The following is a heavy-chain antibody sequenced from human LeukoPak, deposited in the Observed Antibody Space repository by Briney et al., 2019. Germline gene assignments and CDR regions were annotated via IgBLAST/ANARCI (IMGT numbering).Heavy chain of an antibody. J-gene: IGHJ4*02. CDR2: TYYRSKWYN. CDR1: GDSVSNNSAI. V-gene: IGHV6-1*01. CDR3: ARSSNLHYIDY. Sequence: NPSQTLSLTCAISGDSVSNNSAIWIWIRQSPSRGLQWLGRTYYRSKWYNDYAVSVKSRITLNVDTSRNQFSLQLNSVTPEDTAVYYCARSSNLHYIDYWGQGTQVAVSS.